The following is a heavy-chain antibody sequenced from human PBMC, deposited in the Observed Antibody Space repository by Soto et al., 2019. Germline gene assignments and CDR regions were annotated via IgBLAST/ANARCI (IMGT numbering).Heavy chain of an antibody. J-gene: IGHJ4*02. D-gene: IGHD3-22*01. Sequence: PGGSLRISCAASGFTFSRYAMNWVRQAPGKGLEWVSTISGSGASTYYADSVKGRFTISRDNSKNTLYLQMNSLRADDTAVYYCAKGGYYYDSSAYYWGQGTLVTVSS. V-gene: IGHV3-23*01. CDR2: ISGSGAST. CDR3: AKGGYYYDSSAYY. CDR1: GFTFSRYA.